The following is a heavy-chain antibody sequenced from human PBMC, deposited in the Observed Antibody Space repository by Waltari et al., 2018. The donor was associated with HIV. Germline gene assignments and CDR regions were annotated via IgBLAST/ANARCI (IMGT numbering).Heavy chain of an antibody. CDR3: ARGGRGFLEWSGPVY. CDR1: GYSFAHYY. Sequence: QVQLVQSGAEVKEPGASVKVSCKSSGYSFAHYYMHWVRQAPGQGLEWMGVINHSGGGTYSTQTFQDSVTMTRDTSIGTAYLELSRLKSDDTAVYYCARGGRGFLEWSGPVYWGQGSLVTVSS. D-gene: IGHD3-3*01. CDR2: INHSGGGT. J-gene: IGHJ4*02. V-gene: IGHV1-2*02.